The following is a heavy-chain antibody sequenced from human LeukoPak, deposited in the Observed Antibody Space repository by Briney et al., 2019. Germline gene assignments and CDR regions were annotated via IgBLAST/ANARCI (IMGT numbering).Heavy chain of an antibody. J-gene: IGHJ5*02. V-gene: IGHV1-69*13. CDR1: GGTFSSYA. CDR2: IIPIFGTA. Sequence: SVKVSCKASGGTFSSYAISWVRQAPGQGLEWMGGIIPIFGTANYAQKFQGRVTITADESTSTAYMELSSLRSEDTAVYYCARAVGDAHNWFDPWGQGTLVTVSS. D-gene: IGHD3-10*01. CDR3: ARAVGDAHNWFDP.